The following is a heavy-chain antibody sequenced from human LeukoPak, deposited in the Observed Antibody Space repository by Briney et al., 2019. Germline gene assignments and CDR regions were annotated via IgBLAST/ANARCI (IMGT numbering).Heavy chain of an antibody. J-gene: IGHJ4*02. D-gene: IGHD5-18*01. CDR3: AREGTAMVSFDY. Sequence: GGSLRLSCAASGFTFSSYEMNWVRQAPGKGLEWVSYISSGSNTIYYADSVKGRFTISRDNAKNSLYLQMNGLRAEDTAVYYCAREGTAMVSFDYWGQGTLVTVSS. CDR2: ISSGSNTI. V-gene: IGHV3-48*03. CDR1: GFTFSSYE.